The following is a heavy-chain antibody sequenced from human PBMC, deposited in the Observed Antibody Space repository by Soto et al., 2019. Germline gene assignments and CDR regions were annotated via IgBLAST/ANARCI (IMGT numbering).Heavy chain of an antibody. D-gene: IGHD3-16*01. V-gene: IGHV1-69*06. CDR2: IVPILGAG. Sequence: QVQLVQSGAEVKKPGSSVKVSCKASGDTFTTYTINWVRQAPGQGLEWMGGIVPILGAGNYAQKFQGRVTITADRSTTTAYLDLSSLRSDDTAVYYCAREGEGIPAHRYWGQGTLVIVSS. J-gene: IGHJ4*02. CDR3: AREGEGIPAHRY. CDR1: GDTFTTYT.